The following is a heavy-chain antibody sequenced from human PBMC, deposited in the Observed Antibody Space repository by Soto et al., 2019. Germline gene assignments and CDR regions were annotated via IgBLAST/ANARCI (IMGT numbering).Heavy chain of an antibody. CDR1: GGTFSSYA. J-gene: IGHJ6*02. CDR2: IIPIFGTA. D-gene: IGHD2-2*01. Sequence: SVKVSCKASGGTFSSYAISWVRQAPGQGLDWMGGIIPIFGTANYAQKFQGRVTITADESTSTAYMELSSLRSEDTAVYYCARDGYGGTSCSTRPNCYYYYGMDVWGQGTTVTFSS. V-gene: IGHV1-69*13. CDR3: ARDGYGGTSCSTRPNCYYYYGMDV.